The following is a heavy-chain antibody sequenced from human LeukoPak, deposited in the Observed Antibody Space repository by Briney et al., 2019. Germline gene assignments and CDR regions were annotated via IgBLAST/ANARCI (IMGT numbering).Heavy chain of an antibody. V-gene: IGHV1-24*01. D-gene: IGHD6-13*01. Sequence: ASVKVSCKVSGYTLTELSMHWVRQAPGKGLEWMGGFDPGDGETIYAQKFQGRVTMTEDTSTDTAYMELSSLRSEDTAVYYCATGSFSAGRFDYWGQGTLVTVSS. CDR2: FDPGDGET. J-gene: IGHJ4*02. CDR3: ATGSFSAGRFDY. CDR1: GYTLTELS.